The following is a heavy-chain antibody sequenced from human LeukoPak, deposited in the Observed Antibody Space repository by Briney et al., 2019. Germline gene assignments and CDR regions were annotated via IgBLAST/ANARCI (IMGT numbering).Heavy chain of an antibody. CDR3: ARARKLGLRYYYYGMDV. CDR2: IYTSGST. Sequence: PSETLSLTCTVSGGSISSYYWSWIRQPAGKGLEWIGRIYTSGSTNYNPSLKSRVTMSVDTSKNQFSLKLSSVTAADTAVYYCARARKLGLRYYYYGMDVWGQGTTVTVSS. J-gene: IGHJ6*02. V-gene: IGHV4-4*07. CDR1: GGSISSYY. D-gene: IGHD1-14*01.